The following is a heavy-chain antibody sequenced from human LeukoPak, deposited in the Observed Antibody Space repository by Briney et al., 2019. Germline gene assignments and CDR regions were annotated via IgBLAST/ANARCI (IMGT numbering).Heavy chain of an antibody. CDR1: GGSFSGYY. D-gene: IGHD6-6*01. V-gene: IGHV4-34*01. J-gene: IGHJ4*02. CDR3: ASRSSVAKSIDY. Sequence: SETLSLTCAVYGGSFSGYYWSWIRQPPGKGLEWIGEINHSGSTNYNPSLKSRVTISVDTSKNQFSLKLSSVTAADTAVYYCASRSSVAKSIDYWGQGTLVTVSS. CDR2: INHSGST.